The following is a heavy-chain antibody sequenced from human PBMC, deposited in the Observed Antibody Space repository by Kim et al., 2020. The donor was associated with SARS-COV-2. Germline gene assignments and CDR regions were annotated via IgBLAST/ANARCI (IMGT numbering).Heavy chain of an antibody. J-gene: IGHJ4*02. D-gene: IGHD6-6*01. Sequence: ADPVKGRFTISRDNSKNTLYLQMNSLRAEDTAVFYCAKEPQLVLMDYFDYWGQGTLVTVSS. CDR3: AKEPQLVLMDYFDY. V-gene: IGHV3-23*01.